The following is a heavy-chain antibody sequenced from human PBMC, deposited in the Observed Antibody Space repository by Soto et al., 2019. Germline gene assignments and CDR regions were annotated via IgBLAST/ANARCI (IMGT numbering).Heavy chain of an antibody. J-gene: IGHJ6*02. V-gene: IGHV3-30*18. CDR1: GFTFRNYG. CDR2: ISYDGDNK. CDR3: AKKILGYAAHSDALDG. D-gene: IGHD5-12*01. Sequence: QVKLVESGGGVVQPGGSLRLSCTPSGFTFRNYGLLWVRQAPGKGLEWVALISYDGDNKYYSDSARGRFTVSRDNFKNTLFLQMDSLRPEDTAVYYCAKKILGYAAHSDALDGWGQGTTVTVS.